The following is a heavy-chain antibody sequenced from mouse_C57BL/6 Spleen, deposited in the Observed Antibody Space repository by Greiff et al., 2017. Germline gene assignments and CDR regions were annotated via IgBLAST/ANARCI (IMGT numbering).Heavy chain of an antibody. Sequence: QVQLQQPGAELVKPGASVKMSCKASGYTFTSYWITWVKQRPGQGLEWIGDIYPGSGSTNYNEKFKSKATLTVETSSSTAYMQLSSLTSEDSAVYYCARQRGNAMDYWGQGTSVTVSS. J-gene: IGHJ4*01. CDR2: IYPGSGST. CDR1: GYTFTSYW. D-gene: IGHD4-1*01. V-gene: IGHV1-55*01. CDR3: ARQRGNAMDY.